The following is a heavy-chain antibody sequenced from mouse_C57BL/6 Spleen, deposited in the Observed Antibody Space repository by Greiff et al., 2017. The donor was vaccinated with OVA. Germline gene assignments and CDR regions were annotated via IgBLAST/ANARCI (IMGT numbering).Heavy chain of an antibody. CDR2: ISSGGSYT. CDR3: ARRLPYYFAY. Sequence: EVKLMESGGDLVKPGGSLKLSCAASGFTFSSYGMSWVRQTPDKRLEWVATISSGGSYTYYPDSVKGRFTISRDNAKNTLYLQMSSLKSEDTAMYYCARRLPYYFAYWGQGTTLTVSS. CDR1: GFTFSSYG. V-gene: IGHV5-6*02. J-gene: IGHJ2*01.